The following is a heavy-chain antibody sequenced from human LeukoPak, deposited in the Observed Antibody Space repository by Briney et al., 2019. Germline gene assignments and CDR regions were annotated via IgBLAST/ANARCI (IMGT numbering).Heavy chain of an antibody. CDR3: ARRATVGPEITESNWLDP. J-gene: IGHJ5*02. CDR1: GGSISSYS. CDR2: MHYTGNT. V-gene: IGHV4-59*08. D-gene: IGHD1-14*01. Sequence: SETLSLTRTVSGGSISSYSWNWIRQPPGKGLEWIGYMHYTGNTNYNPSLKSRVTISLDTSNNLFSLRLRSVTAADTAVYYCARRATVGPEITESNWLDPWGQGTLVTVSS.